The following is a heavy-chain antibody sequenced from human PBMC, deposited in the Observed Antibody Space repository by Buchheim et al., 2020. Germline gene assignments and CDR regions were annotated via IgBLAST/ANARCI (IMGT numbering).Heavy chain of an antibody. CDR1: GGLMKSRGYN. CDR2: IYWSGTT. Sequence: QLQLQESGPGLVKASETLSLNCTVSGGLMKSRGYNWGWIRQPPGKGLEWIGSIYWSGTTYFNPSLRGRVTISVDTSKNEFYLKLTSMTATDTAVYYCAALDAGGFCSTTICPDYWGQGTL. D-gene: IGHD2/OR15-2a*01. J-gene: IGHJ4*02. V-gene: IGHV4-39*01. CDR3: AALDAGGFCSTTICPDY.